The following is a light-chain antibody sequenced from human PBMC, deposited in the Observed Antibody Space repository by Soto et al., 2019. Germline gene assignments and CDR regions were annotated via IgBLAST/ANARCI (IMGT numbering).Light chain of an antibody. CDR2: TAS. V-gene: IGKV1-39*01. CDR1: QTISTY. Sequence: DIQMTQSPSSLSATVGDSVTMSCRASQTISTYLNWYQQKPGKAPTLLNFTASTLQSGVPSRFSCSGSGTDFTLTISSVHPEDFATYSCQRSYSTPPTFGQGTRLAI. J-gene: IGKJ5*01. CDR3: QRSYSTPPT.